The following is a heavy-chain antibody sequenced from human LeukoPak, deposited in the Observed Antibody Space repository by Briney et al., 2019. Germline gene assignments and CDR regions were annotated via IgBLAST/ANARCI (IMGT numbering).Heavy chain of an antibody. CDR3: ASNGGNYYYYYMDV. J-gene: IGHJ6*03. CDR1: GGSTSSSSYY. D-gene: IGHD4-23*01. Sequence: PSETLSLTCTVSGGSTSSSSYYWGWIRQPPGKGLEWIGSIYYSGSTYYNPSLKSRVTISVDTSKNQFSLKLSSVTAADTAVYYCASNGGNYYYYYMDVWGKGTTVTVSS. CDR2: IYYSGST. V-gene: IGHV4-39*01.